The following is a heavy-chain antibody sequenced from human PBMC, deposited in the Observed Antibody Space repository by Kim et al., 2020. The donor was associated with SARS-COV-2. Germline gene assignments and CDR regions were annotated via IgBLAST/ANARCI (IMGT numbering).Heavy chain of an antibody. Sequence: SGPTLVNPTQTLTMTCTFSGFSLSTSGLCVSWIRQPPGKALEWLALIDWDDDKYYSTSLKTRLTISKDTFKNQVVLTMTNMDPVDTASYYCARMANGWFGELFGDAFDIAGRGRMISVS. CDR3: ARMANGWFGELFGDAFDI. V-gene: IGHV2-70*01. CDR2: IDWDDDK. D-gene: IGHD3-10*01. J-gene: IGHJ3*02. CDR1: GFSLSTSGLC.